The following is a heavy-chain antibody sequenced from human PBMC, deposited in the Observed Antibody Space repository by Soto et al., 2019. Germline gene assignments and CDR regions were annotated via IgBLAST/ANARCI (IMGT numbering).Heavy chain of an antibody. CDR2: IIPMFDTA. V-gene: IGHV1-69*12. CDR1: GGTFSGYA. Sequence: QVQLVQSGAEVKKPGSSVKVSCKASGGTFSGYAISWVRQAPGQGLEWMGGIIPMFDTANYAQKFQGRVTITADESTSTAYMELSSLRSEDTAVYYCARGLGAVAGLYYFDYWGQGTLVTVSS. CDR3: ARGLGAVAGLYYFDY. J-gene: IGHJ4*02. D-gene: IGHD6-19*01.